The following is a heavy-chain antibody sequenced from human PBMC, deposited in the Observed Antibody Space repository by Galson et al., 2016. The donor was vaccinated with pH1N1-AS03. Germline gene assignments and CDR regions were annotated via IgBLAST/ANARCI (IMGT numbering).Heavy chain of an antibody. CDR2: MSHDGSEP. D-gene: IGHD1-26*01. CDR1: GFSFSDFW. J-gene: IGHJ4*02. V-gene: IGHV3-7*01. CDR3: TRLGPSSVFDF. Sequence: SLRLSCAASGFSFSDFWGTWVRQAPGKGLEWVASMSHDGSEPYYLDSVRGRFTFSRDNPRNSLYLRMTNLRAEDTAIYYCTRLGPSSVFDFWGQGALVTVSS.